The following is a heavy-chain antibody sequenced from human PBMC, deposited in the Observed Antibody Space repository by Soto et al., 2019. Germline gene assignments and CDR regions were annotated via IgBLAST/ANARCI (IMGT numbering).Heavy chain of an antibody. J-gene: IGHJ6*02. CDR3: ARGPRRPYYYYGMDV. D-gene: IGHD6-25*01. V-gene: IGHV4-34*01. Sequence: SETLSLTCAVYGGSFSGDYWSWTRQPPGKGLEWIGEINQSGSTNYNPSVKSRVTISVDTSKNQFSLKLSSVTAADTAVYYCARGPRRPYYYYGMDVWGQGTTVTVSS. CDR1: GGSFSGDY. CDR2: INQSGST.